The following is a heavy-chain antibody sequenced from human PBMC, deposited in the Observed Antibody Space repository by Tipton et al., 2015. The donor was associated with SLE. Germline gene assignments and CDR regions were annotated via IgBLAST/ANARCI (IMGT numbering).Heavy chain of an antibody. CDR3: ASQGGYSSSWYRNNWFDP. D-gene: IGHD6-13*01. CDR2: IYHTGST. Sequence: TLSLTCTVSGGSVSDYHWSWIRQPPGKGLEWVGYIYHTGSTNYIPSLKSRVTISVDTSKNQFSLKLSSVTAADTAVYYCASQGGYSSSWYRNNWFDPWGQGTLVTVSS. V-gene: IGHV4-59*02. J-gene: IGHJ5*02. CDR1: GGSVSDYH.